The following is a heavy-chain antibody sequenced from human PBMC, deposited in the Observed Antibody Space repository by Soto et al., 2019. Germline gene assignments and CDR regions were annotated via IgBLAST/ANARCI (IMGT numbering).Heavy chain of an antibody. CDR3: ARRAETNGWNGFGADKYYFDF. J-gene: IGHJ4*02. D-gene: IGHD1-1*01. CDR1: GYTFTSYD. Sequence: ASVKVSCKASGYTFTSYDIYWVRQATGQGLEWMGWMNPNTGNSGYAQKFQGRVTVTSDTSINTVHMELSSLRSEDTAVYYCARRAETNGWNGFGADKYYFDFWGQGTLVTVSS. V-gene: IGHV1-8*01. CDR2: MNPNTGNS.